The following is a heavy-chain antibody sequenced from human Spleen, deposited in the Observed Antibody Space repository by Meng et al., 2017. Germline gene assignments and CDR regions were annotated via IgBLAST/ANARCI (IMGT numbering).Heavy chain of an antibody. Sequence: SETLSLTCAVSGGSISGSNWWSWVRQPPGKGLEWIGEIYHTGSTNYNPSLKSQVTISVDKSNNQFSLKLTSVTAADTAVYYCASGGGLYGGKLYYFDYWGQGTLVTVDS. CDR1: GGSISGSNW. V-gene: IGHV4-4*02. D-gene: IGHD4-23*01. J-gene: IGHJ4*02. CDR3: ASGGGLYGGKLYYFDY. CDR2: IYHTGST.